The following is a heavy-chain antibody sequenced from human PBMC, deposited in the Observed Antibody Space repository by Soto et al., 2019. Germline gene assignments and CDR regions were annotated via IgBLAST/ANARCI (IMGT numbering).Heavy chain of an antibody. CDR1: GFTFSSYP. D-gene: IGHD3-22*01. V-gene: IGHV3-64*01. CDR3: AIVRNYDSSAYYYDY. Sequence: PGGSLRLSCSASGFTFSSYPMHWVRQAPGKGLEYVSAISDSGGSTYYANSVKGRFTISRDNSKNTLYLQMGSLRPEDMAVYYCAIVRNYDSSAYYYDYWGQGTLVTVSS. J-gene: IGHJ4*02. CDR2: ISDSGGST.